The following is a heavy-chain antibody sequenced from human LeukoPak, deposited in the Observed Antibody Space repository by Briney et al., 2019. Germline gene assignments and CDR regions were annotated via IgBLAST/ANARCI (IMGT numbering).Heavy chain of an antibody. J-gene: IGHJ4*02. CDR1: GFTFTTYS. V-gene: IGHV3-23*01. CDR2: ISGSGGST. D-gene: IGHD1-26*01. CDR3: ARLAGGSYSDY. Sequence: GGSLRLSCEASGFTFTTYSMTWVRQAPGKGLEWVSAISGSGGSTYYADSVKGRFTISRDNSKNTLYLQMNSLRAEDTAVYYCARLAGGSYSDYWGQGTLVTVSS.